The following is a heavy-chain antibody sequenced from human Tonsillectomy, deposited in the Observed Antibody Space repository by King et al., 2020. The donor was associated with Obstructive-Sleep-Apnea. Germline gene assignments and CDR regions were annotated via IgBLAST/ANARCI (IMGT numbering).Heavy chain of an antibody. CDR1: GGSFSGYY. J-gene: IGHJ6*02. Sequence: VQLPQWGAGLLKPSETLSLTCAVYGGSFSGYYWSWIRQPPGKGLEWIGEINHSGSTNYNPSLKSRVTISVDTSKNQFSLKLSSVTAADTAVYYCARGGGNCVAAYYGMDVWGQGTTVTVSS. D-gene: IGHD2-21*02. V-gene: IGHV4-34*01. CDR2: INHSGST. CDR3: ARGGGNCVAAYYGMDV.